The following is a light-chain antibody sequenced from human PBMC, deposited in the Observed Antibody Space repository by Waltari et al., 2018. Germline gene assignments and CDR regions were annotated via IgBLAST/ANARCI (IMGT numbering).Light chain of an antibody. CDR3: QQRSNWPGT. Sequence: EYMFTQSLAPLSLSRGEGATLSCRASQSVGSNLAWYQQKPGHAPRLLIYEASNRATGIPARFSGSGSETDFTLTISGVEPEDFAAYYCQQRSNWPGTFGPGTKVDIK. J-gene: IGKJ3*01. CDR1: QSVGSN. V-gene: IGKV3-11*01. CDR2: EAS.